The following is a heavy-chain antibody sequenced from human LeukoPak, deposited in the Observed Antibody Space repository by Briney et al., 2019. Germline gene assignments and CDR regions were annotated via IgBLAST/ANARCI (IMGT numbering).Heavy chain of an antibody. CDR2: IYYSGTT. J-gene: IGHJ5*02. V-gene: IGHV4-30-4*01. CDR1: GASISSGYYY. CDR3: ARDNDDGDYVGWFDP. D-gene: IGHD4-17*01. Sequence: KASETLSLTCTVPGASISSGYYYWSWLRQSPGKGLEWIGYIYYSGTTYYSPSLKSRLTISLDTSKNHLSLKLTSVTAADTAIYYCARDNDDGDYVGWFDPWGQGTLVTLSS.